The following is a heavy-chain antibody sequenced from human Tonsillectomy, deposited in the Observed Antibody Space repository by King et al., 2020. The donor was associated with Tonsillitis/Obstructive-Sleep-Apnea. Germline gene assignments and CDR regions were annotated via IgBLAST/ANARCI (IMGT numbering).Heavy chain of an antibody. D-gene: IGHD3-10*01. Sequence: QLVQSGAEVKKPGASVKVSCKASGYTFTSYAMHWVRQAPGQRLEWMGWINAGNGNTKYSQKFQGRVTITRDTSASTAYMELSSLRSEDTAVYYCARSHGKWFGELSFDYWGQGPLVTVSS. CDR1: GYTFTSYA. CDR2: INAGNGNT. J-gene: IGHJ4*02. CDR3: ARSHGKWFGELSFDY. V-gene: IGHV1-3*01.